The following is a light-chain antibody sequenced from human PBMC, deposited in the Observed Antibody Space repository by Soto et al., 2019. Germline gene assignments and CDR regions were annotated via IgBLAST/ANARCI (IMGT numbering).Light chain of an antibody. Sequence: SYELTQPPSVSVAPGQTARIACGGNNIGTKSVHWYQQKPGQAPVLVVYDDSDRPSGVSDRFSGSKSGYRASLTISGLQAEDEADYYCSSHTTTGTLQVFGTGTKVTVL. V-gene: IGLV3-21*02. J-gene: IGLJ1*01. CDR1: NIGTKS. CDR3: SSHTTTGTLQV. CDR2: DDS.